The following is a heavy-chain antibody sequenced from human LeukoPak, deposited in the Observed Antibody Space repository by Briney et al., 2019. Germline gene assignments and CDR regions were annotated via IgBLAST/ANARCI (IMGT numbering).Heavy chain of an antibody. J-gene: IGHJ4*02. CDR1: GGSISSGDYY. V-gene: IGHV4-30-4*01. Sequence: SQTLSLTCTVSGGSISSGDYYWSWIRQPPGKGLEWIGYIYYSGSTYYNPSLKSRVTISVDTSKNQFSLKLGSVTAADTAVYYCARIVYDYVVAAPHFDYWGQGTLVTVSS. D-gene: IGHD3-16*01. CDR2: IYYSGST. CDR3: ARIVYDYVVAAPHFDY.